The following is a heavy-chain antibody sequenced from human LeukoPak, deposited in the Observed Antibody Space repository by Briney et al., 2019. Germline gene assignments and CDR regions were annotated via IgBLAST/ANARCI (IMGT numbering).Heavy chain of an antibody. CDR2: INPDSGGT. CDR1: GYTFTGYY. V-gene: IGHV1-2*02. D-gene: IGHD2-21*01. J-gene: IGHJ4*02. Sequence: ASVKVSCKASGYTFTGYYLHWVRQAPGQGLEWMGWINPDSGGTKYAQKFQDRVTMTRDTSISTAYMELSRLRSDDTAVYYCARDLRWVNDYRGQGSLVTVSS. CDR3: ARDLRWVNDY.